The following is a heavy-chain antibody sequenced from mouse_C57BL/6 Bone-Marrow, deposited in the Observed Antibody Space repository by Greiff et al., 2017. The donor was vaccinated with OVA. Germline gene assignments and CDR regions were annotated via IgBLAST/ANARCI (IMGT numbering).Heavy chain of an antibody. CDR3: ARSKYSNYSLAY. V-gene: IGHV1-54*01. J-gene: IGHJ3*01. CDR2: INPGSGGT. CDR1: GYAFTNYL. D-gene: IGHD2-5*01. Sequence: QVQLQQSGAELVRPGTSVKVSCKASGYAFTNYLIEWVKQRPGQGLEWIGVINPGSGGTNYNEKFKGKATLTADKSSSTAYMQLSSLTSEDSAVYFCARSKYSNYSLAYWGQGTLVTVSA.